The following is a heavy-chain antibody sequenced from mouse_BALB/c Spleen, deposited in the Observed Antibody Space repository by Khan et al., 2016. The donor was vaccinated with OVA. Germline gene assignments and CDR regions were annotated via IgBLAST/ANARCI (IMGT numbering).Heavy chain of an antibody. CDR3: ARSTYRYAVAY. J-gene: IGHJ3*01. CDR1: GDSITSGY. V-gene: IGHV3-8*02. CDR2: MIYSGNT. Sequence: EVQLQESGPSLVKPSQTLSLTCSVTGDSITSGYWNWIRKFPGNKLEYMGYMIYSGNTYYNPSLKSRISITRHTSKNQYYLQLNPVTPEDTATYDCARSTYRYAVAYWGQGTLVTVSA. D-gene: IGHD2-14*01.